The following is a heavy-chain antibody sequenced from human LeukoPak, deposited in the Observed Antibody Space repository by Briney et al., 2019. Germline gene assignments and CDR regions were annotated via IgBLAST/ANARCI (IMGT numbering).Heavy chain of an antibody. CDR1: GGTFSSYA. Sequence: ASVKVACKASGGTFSSYAISWVRQAPGPGLEWMGGIIPIFGTANYAQKFQGRVTITADKSTSTAYMELSSLRSEDTAVYYCARDGCSSTSCYMDYWGQGTLVTVSS. J-gene: IGHJ4*02. V-gene: IGHV1-69*06. D-gene: IGHD2-2*02. CDR2: IIPIFGTA. CDR3: ARDGCSSTSCYMDY.